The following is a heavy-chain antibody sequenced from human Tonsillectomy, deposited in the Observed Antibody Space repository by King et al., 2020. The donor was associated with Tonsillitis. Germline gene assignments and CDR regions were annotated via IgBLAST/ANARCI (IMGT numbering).Heavy chain of an antibody. CDR3: ARESLDVYYYYYGMDV. CDR1: GFTFSSYS. J-gene: IGHJ6*02. CDR2: ISSSSSYI. V-gene: IGHV3-21*01. Sequence: VQLVESGGGLVKPGGSLRLSCAASGFTFSSYSMNWVRQAPGKGLEWVSSISSSSSYIYYADSVKGRFTISRDNAKNSLYLQMNSLRAEDTAVYYCARESLDVYYYYYGMDVWGQGTTVTVSS.